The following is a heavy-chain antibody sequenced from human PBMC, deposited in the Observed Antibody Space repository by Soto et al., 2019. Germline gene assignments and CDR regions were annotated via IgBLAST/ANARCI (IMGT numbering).Heavy chain of an antibody. Sequence: SETLSLTCTVSGGSINSYYWSWIRQPPGKGLEWIGYVFYSGSTNYNPSLKSRVTISVDTSKNHFSLALVSVTAADTAVYYCARHNSSWSTFDYWGQGTLVTVSS. D-gene: IGHD6-13*01. CDR2: VFYSGST. CDR3: ARHNSSWSTFDY. CDR1: GGSINSYY. J-gene: IGHJ4*02. V-gene: IGHV4-59*08.